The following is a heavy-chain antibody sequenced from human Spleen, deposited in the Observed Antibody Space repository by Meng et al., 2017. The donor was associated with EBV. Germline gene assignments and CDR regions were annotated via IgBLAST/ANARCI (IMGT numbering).Heavy chain of an antibody. D-gene: IGHD6-25*01. J-gene: IGHJ4*02. CDR2: IYYNGHT. CDR3: ARVDYSRAPCYFES. CDR1: GGSISNNGYF. Sequence: QVQLPETGPGLVKHSQTLSLTCAVSGGSISNNGYFWSWIRKPPGKGLEWIGYIYYNGHTYYTPSLKTRVTISVDTSQSQFSLHLNSVTAADTAVYYCARVDYSRAPCYFESWGQGTLAPSPQ. V-gene: IGHV4-30-4*01.